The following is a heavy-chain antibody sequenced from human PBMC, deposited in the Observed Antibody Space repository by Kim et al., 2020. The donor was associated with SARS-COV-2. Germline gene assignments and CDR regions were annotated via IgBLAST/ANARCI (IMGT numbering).Heavy chain of an antibody. Sequence: VKSRLTVSRDNAKNTLYLQMDSVRVEDPAVYYCARDRTSRFSGMDVWGQGTTVTVSS. V-gene: IGHV3-21*01. J-gene: IGHJ6*02. CDR3: ARDRTSRFSGMDV.